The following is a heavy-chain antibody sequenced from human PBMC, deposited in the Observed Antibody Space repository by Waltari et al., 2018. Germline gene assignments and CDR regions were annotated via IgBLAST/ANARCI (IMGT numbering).Heavy chain of an antibody. CDR2: IYYSGST. V-gene: IGHV4-59*08. D-gene: IGHD3-10*01. CDR3: ARHGVVRGVISYYYYYMDV. J-gene: IGHJ6*03. Sequence: QVQLQESGPGLVKPSETLSLTCTVSGGSISSYYWSWTRQPPGKGLEWIGYIYYSGSTNYNPSLKSRVTISVDTSKNQFSLKLSSVTAADTAVYYCARHGVVRGVISYYYYYMDVWGKGTTVTISS. CDR1: GGSISSYY.